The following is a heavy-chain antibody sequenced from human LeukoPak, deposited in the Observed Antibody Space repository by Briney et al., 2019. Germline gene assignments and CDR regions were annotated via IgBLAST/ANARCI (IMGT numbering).Heavy chain of an antibody. CDR1: GFVLSELS. Sequence: ASVKVSCRVSGFVLSELSMHWVRQAPGKGLEWLGGFNYEAGETNYAQKFQGRVTITADESTSTAYMELSSLRSEDTAVYYCAGGYSSSWRSDYWGQGTLVTVSS. CDR3: AGGYSSSWRSDY. CDR2: FNYEAGET. J-gene: IGHJ4*02. V-gene: IGHV1-24*01. D-gene: IGHD6-13*01.